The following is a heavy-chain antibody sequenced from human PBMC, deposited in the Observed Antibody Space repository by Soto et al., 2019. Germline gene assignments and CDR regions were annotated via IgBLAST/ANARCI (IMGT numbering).Heavy chain of an antibody. Sequence: SETLSLTCAVYGGSFSCYYWSWIRQPPGKGLEWIGEISHSGSTNYNPSLKSRVTISVDTSKNQFSLKLSSVTAADTAVYYCARXKLSDYVWGSYRYHFDYWGQGTVVTVSS. D-gene: IGHD3-16*02. J-gene: IGHJ4*02. CDR1: GGSFSCYY. CDR3: ARXKLSDYVWGSYRYHFDY. V-gene: IGHV4-34*01. CDR2: ISHSGST.